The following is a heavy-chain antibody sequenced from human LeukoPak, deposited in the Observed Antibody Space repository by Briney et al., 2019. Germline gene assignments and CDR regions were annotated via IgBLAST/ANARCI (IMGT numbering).Heavy chain of an antibody. CDR1: GFTFSSYA. Sequence: GGSLRLSCAASGFTFSSYAMSWVRQAPGKGLEWVSAISGSSGSTYYADSVKGRFTISRDNSKNTLYLQMNSLRAEDTAVYYCAKRRTMLREPIGDWGQGTLVTVSS. D-gene: IGHD1-7*01. CDR3: AKRRTMLREPIGD. V-gene: IGHV3-23*01. CDR2: ISGSSGST. J-gene: IGHJ4*02.